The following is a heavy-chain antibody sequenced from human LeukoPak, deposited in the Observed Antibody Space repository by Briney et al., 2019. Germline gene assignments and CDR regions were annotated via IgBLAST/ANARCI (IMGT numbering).Heavy chain of an antibody. CDR3: ARVFGNYYDSSGCFDY. D-gene: IGHD3-22*01. CDR1: GFTFSSYT. Sequence: NPGGSLRLSCAASGFTFSSYTMNWVRQAPGKGLEWVSSISSGSSYIYYADSMKGRFTISRDNAKNSLYLQMNSLRAEDTAVYYCARVFGNYYDSSGCFDYWGQGTLVTVSS. J-gene: IGHJ4*02. CDR2: ISSGSSYI. V-gene: IGHV3-21*01.